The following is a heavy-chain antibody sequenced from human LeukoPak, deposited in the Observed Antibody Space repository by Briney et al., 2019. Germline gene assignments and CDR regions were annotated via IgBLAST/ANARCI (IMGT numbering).Heavy chain of an antibody. CDR2: IYYSGST. V-gene: IGHV4-59*08. CDR1: GGSISSYY. Sequence: SETLSLTCTVSGGSISSYYWSWIRQPPGKGLEWIGFIYYSGSTNYNPSLRSRVTISVDTSKNQFSLKLSSVTAADTAVYYCARHWGDSPNHSDDLYAFDIWGQGTMVTVSS. CDR3: ARHWGDSPNHSDDLYAFDI. J-gene: IGHJ3*02. D-gene: IGHD1-14*01.